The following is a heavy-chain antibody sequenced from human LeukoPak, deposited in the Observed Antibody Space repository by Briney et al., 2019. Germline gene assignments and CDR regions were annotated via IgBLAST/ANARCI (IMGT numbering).Heavy chain of an antibody. Sequence: PGGSLRLSCAASGITFSNAWMSWVRQAPGKGLEWVAVISYDGSNKYYADSVKGRFTISRDNSKNTLYLQMNSLRAEDTAVYYCAKEVRDYDSSGYYDYWGQGTLVTVSS. V-gene: IGHV3-30*18. CDR1: GITFSNAW. D-gene: IGHD3-22*01. J-gene: IGHJ4*02. CDR3: AKEVRDYDSSGYYDY. CDR2: ISYDGSNK.